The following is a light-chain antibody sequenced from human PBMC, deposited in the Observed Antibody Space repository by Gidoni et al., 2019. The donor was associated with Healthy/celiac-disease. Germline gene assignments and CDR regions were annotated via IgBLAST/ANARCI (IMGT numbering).Light chain of an antibody. CDR2: AAS. CDR3: QQYYSYPPT. V-gene: IGKV1-8*01. J-gene: IGKJ1*01. Sequence: AILMTRSPSSLSSSTGDRVTITCRASQGISSYLDWYQQKPGKAPRLLIYAASTLQSGVPSRFSGSGAGTDFTLTVSCLQSEDFATYYCQQYYSYPPTFGQGTKVEIK. CDR1: QGISSY.